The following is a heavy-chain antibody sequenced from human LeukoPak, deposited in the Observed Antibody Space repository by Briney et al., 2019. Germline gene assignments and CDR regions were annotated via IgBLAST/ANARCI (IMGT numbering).Heavy chain of an antibody. J-gene: IGHJ6*03. V-gene: IGHV4-4*07. CDR1: GDSISCFY. Sequence: SETLSLTCTVSGDSISCFYWSYIRQPAGRGLQGIGRISTSGSTNYNPSLKSRVTMSVDRSTNEFSLTVRSVTAADTALYYCARGLPSYGDSVDYYFYMDVWGNGTTVTVFS. D-gene: IGHD4-17*01. CDR3: ARGLPSYGDSVDYYFYMDV. CDR2: ISTSGST.